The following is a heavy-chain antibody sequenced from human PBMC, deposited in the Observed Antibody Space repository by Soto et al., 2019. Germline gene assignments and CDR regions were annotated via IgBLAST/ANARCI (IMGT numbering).Heavy chain of an antibody. CDR1: GYTFTGYY. V-gene: IGHV1-2*02. CDR2: INPNSGGT. Sequence: ASVKVSCKASGYTFTGYYMHWVRQAPGQGLEWMGWINPNSGGTNYAQKFQGRVTMTSDTSISTAYMELSRLRSDDTAVYYCARTPGSGYYYIDYWGQGTLVTVSS. J-gene: IGHJ4*02. CDR3: ARTPGSGYYYIDY. D-gene: IGHD3-3*01.